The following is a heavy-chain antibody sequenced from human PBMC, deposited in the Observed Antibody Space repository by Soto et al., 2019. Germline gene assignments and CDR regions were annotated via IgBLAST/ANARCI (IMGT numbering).Heavy chain of an antibody. J-gene: IGHJ3*02. D-gene: IGHD3-3*01. V-gene: IGHV4-59*01. CDR1: RGSISSFH. CDR3: ARSPYYDFWSGYSYDAFDI. CDR2: IYYSGSS. Sequence: SETLSLTCIVSRGSISSFHWSWIRQPPGKGLEWIGYIYYSGSSNYNSSLKSRVTISVDTSKNQFSLKLSSVTAADTAVYYCARSPYYDFWSGYSYDAFDIWGQGTMVTVSS.